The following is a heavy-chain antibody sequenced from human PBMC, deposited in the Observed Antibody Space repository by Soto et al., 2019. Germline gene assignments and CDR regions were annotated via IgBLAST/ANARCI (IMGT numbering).Heavy chain of an antibody. Sequence: ASVKVSCKASGYTFTGYYMHWVRQATGQGLEWMGWMNPNSGNTGYAQKFQGRVTMTRNTSISTAYMELSSLRSEDTAVYYCAREARYCTNGVCYFWFDPWGQGTLVTVSS. J-gene: IGHJ5*02. CDR1: GYTFTGYY. D-gene: IGHD2-8*01. V-gene: IGHV1-8*02. CDR3: AREARYCTNGVCYFWFDP. CDR2: MNPNSGNT.